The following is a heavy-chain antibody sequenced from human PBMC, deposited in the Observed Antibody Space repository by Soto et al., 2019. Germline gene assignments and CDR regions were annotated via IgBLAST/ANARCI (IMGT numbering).Heavy chain of an antibody. CDR3: AKVDYAVVGPQIDY. CDR2: ISGSGGSI. Sequence: VGSLRLSCAASGFTFSNYAMSWVRQAPGKGLEWVSAISGSGGSIYYADSVKGRFTVSRDNSKNTLYLQMNSLRAEDTAVYYCAKVDYAVVGPQIDYWGQGTLVTVSS. D-gene: IGHD6-19*01. V-gene: IGHV3-23*01. J-gene: IGHJ4*02. CDR1: GFTFSNYA.